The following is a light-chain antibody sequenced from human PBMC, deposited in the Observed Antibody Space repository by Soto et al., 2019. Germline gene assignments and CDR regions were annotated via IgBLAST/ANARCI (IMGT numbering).Light chain of an antibody. CDR2: DVS. V-gene: IGLV2-14*01. Sequence: QSVLAQPASVSGSPGQSITISCTGSSSDVGGYNYVSWYQQHPGKAPKLMICDVSNRPSGVSNRFSGSKSGNTASLTISGLQAEDEADYYCSSYTSTGTLLFGTGTKVTVL. J-gene: IGLJ1*01. CDR3: SSYTSTGTLL. CDR1: SSDVGGYNY.